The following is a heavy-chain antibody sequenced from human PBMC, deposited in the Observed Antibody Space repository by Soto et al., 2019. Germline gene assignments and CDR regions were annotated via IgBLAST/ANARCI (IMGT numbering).Heavy chain of an antibody. V-gene: IGHV1-3*01. CDR1: GYTFASYA. Sequence: GASVKVSCKASGYTFASYAMHWVRQAPGQRLEWMGWINAGNGNTKYSQKFQGRVTITRDTSASTAYMELSSLRSEDTAVYYCASWFNSNYYDSSGFDYWGQGTLVTVSS. CDR3: ASWFNSNYYDSSGFDY. CDR2: INAGNGNT. D-gene: IGHD3-22*01. J-gene: IGHJ4*02.